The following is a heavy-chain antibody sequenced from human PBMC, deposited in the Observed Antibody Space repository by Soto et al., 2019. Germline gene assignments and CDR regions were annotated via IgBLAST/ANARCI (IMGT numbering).Heavy chain of an antibody. V-gene: IGHV3-23*01. D-gene: IGHD2-2*01. CDR3: AKDFVVVPAASTNYYGMDV. CDR2: ITGSGGST. Sequence: EVQLLESGGGLVQPGGSLRLSCAASAFTFSSYAMNWVRQAPGKGLEWVSVITGSGGSTYYADSVKGRFTISRDNSKNTLYLQMNSLRAEDTAVYYCAKDFVVVPAASTNYYGMDVWGQGTTVTVSS. CDR1: AFTFSSYA. J-gene: IGHJ6*02.